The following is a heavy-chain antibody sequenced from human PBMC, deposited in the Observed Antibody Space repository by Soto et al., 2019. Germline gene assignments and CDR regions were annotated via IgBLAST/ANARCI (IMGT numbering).Heavy chain of an antibody. CDR2: FYYSGMS. Sequence: PSETLSLTCTVSGGTISSTNHYWGWIRQPPGKGLEWMGDFYYSGMSRYNPSLKSRVTMSIDTSQNQFSLTLRSVTAADTAVYYCARHGYYYDSTGYYYFVWGLGTLVTVSS. V-gene: IGHV4-39*01. CDR3: ARHGYYYDSTGYYYFV. D-gene: IGHD3-22*01. CDR1: GGTISSTNHY. J-gene: IGHJ4*02.